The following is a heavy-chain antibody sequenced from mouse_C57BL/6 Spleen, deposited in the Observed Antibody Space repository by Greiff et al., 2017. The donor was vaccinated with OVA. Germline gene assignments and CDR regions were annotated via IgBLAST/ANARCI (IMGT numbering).Heavy chain of an antibody. Sequence: EVQLVESGGGLVQPKGSLKLSCAASGFSFNTYAMNWVRQAPGKGLEWVARIRSKSNNYATYYADSVKDRFTISRDDSESMLYLQMNNLKTEDTAMYYCVRDYYGSSYVGAMDYWGQGTSVTVSS. CDR2: IRSKSNNYAT. V-gene: IGHV10-1*01. J-gene: IGHJ4*01. CDR3: VRDYYGSSYVGAMDY. D-gene: IGHD1-1*01. CDR1: GFSFNTYA.